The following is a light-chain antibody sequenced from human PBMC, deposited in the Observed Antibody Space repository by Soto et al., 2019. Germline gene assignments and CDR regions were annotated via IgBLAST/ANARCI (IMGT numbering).Light chain of an antibody. V-gene: IGLV4-69*01. Sequence: QSVLTQSPSASASLGASVKLTCTLSSGHSSYAIAWHQQQPEKGPRYLMKLNSDGSHSKGDGIPDRFSGSSSGAERYLTISSLQSEDEADYYCQTWGTYFGTGTKVTVL. CDR1: SGHSSYA. CDR2: LNSDGSH. J-gene: IGLJ1*01. CDR3: QTWGTY.